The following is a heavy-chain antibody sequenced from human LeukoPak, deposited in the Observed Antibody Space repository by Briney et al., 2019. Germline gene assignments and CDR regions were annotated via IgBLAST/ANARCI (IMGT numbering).Heavy chain of an antibody. CDR3: AKRGVVIRVILVGFHKEAYYFDS. CDR1: GITLSNYG. Sequence: GSLRLSCAVSGITLSNYGISWVRQAPGKGLEWVAGISGSGGSTNYAESGKGRFTVSRDNPKNTLYLQMNSLRAEDTAVYFCAKRGVVIRVILVGFHKEAYYFDSWGQGTLVTVSS. CDR2: ISGSGGST. D-gene: IGHD3-22*01. V-gene: IGHV3-23*01. J-gene: IGHJ4*02.